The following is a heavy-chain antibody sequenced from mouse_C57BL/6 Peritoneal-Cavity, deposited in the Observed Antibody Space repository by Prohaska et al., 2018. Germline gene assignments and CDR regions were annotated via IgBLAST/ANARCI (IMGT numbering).Heavy chain of an antibody. V-gene: IGHV5-12*01. CDR2: ISNGGGST. Sequence: EVKLVESGGGLVQPGGSLKLSCAASGFTFSDYYMYWVRQTPEKRLEWVAYISNGGGSTYYPDTVKGLFTISRDNAKNTLYLQMSRLKSEDTAMYYCARRGLYEGYFDVWGTGTTVTVSS. CDR3: ARRGLYEGYFDV. D-gene: IGHD2-12*01. CDR1: GFTFSDYY. J-gene: IGHJ1*03.